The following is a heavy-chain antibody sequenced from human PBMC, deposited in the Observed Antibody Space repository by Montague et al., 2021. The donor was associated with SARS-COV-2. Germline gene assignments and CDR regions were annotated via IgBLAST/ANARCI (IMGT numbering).Heavy chain of an antibody. CDR3: ARDSGYYDSSGYSYDAFDI. V-gene: IGHV4-31*03. Sequence: TLSLTCTVSGGSISSGGYYWSWIRQHPGKGLEWIGYIYHTGSTHSNPSLKSRVTISKETSKNHFSLNLSSVTAADSAVYYCARDSGYYDSSGYSYDAFDIWGQGTKVTVSS. CDR2: IYHTGST. D-gene: IGHD3-22*01. CDR1: GGSISSGGYY. J-gene: IGHJ3*02.